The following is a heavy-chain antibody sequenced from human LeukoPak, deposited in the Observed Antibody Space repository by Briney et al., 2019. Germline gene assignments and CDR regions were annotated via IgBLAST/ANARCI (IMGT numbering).Heavy chain of an antibody. V-gene: IGHV3-30*04. Sequence: GGSLRLSCTASGFTFNTYAMYWVRQAPGKGLEWVALISYDGTNKHYADSVKGRFTISRDNSKNTLDLQMNSLRAGDTAVYYCARRDYYYYMDVWGQGTTVTVSS. CDR3: ARRDYYYYMDV. CDR2: ISYDGTNK. CDR1: GFTFNTYA. J-gene: IGHJ6*03.